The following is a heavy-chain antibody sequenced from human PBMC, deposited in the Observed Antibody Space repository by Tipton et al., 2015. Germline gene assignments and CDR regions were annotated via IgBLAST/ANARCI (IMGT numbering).Heavy chain of an antibody. CDR1: GDSISRYY. V-gene: IGHV4-59*01. J-gene: IGHJ1*01. D-gene: IGHD6-19*01. Sequence: GLVKPSGTLSLTCSVSGDSISRYYWSWIRQSPGKGLEWIGYIFYSGATNYNPSLKSRITISLDTSKNQFSLKLNSVTAADTAVYYCAKETNNYRSGWYSAEYFQHWDQGTLVTVSS. CDR3: AKETNNYRSGWYSAEYFQH. CDR2: IFYSGAT.